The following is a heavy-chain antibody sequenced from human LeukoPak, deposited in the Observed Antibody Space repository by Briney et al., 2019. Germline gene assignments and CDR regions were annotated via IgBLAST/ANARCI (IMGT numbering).Heavy chain of an antibody. CDR3: TTLTVATNFDY. Sequence: PGGSLRLSCAASGFSFSVYEMHWVRQAPGKGLEGISDISSSGTTTYYEDSVKGRFTISRDNAKNSLYLQMNSLRAEDTAVYYFTTLTVATNFDYWGQGTLVTVSS. CDR1: GFSFSVYE. D-gene: IGHD5-12*01. J-gene: IGHJ4*02. V-gene: IGHV3-48*03. CDR2: ISSSGTTT.